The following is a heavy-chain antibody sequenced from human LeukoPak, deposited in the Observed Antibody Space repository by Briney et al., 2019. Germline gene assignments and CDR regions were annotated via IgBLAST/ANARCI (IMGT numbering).Heavy chain of an antibody. CDR2: ISNGNNA. CDR1: GFTFSTNY. D-gene: IGHD3-10*01. Sequence: GGSLRLSCAASGFTFSTNYLSWVRQAPGKGLQWVSVISNGNNAYYADSMRGRFTISRDNSRGILYLQMDSLRGEDTAVYFCARVVPPYDNGHGPLGSWGRGTLVTVSS. J-gene: IGHJ4*02. V-gene: IGHV3-53*01. CDR3: ARVVPPYDNGHGPLGS.